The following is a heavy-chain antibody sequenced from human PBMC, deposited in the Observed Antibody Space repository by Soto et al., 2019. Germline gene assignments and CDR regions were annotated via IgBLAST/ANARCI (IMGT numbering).Heavy chain of an antibody. CDR1: GFTFSSYE. CDR3: ARDDPPYRSSSFLWLDP. V-gene: IGHV3-48*03. D-gene: IGHD6-6*01. J-gene: IGHJ5*02. CDR2: ISSSGSTI. Sequence: GGSLRLSCAASGFTFSSYEMNWVRQAPGKGLEWVSYISSSGSTIYYADSVKGRFTISRDNAKNSLYLQMNSLRAEDTAAYYCARDDPPYRSSSFLWLDPCGQGPLVTVYS.